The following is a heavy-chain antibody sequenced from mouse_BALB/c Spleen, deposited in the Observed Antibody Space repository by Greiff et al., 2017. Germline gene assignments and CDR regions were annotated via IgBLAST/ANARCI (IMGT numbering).Heavy chain of an antibody. J-gene: IGHJ3*01. CDR1: GFTFSSYA. V-gene: IGHV5-6-5*01. CDR3: ARGGYDWFDY. Sequence: EVMLVESGGGLVKPGGSLKLSCAASGFTFSSYAMSWVRQTPEKRLEWVASISSGGSTYYPDSVMGRFTISRDNARNILYLQMSSLRSEDTAMYCCARGGYDWFDYWGQGTLVTVSA. D-gene: IGHD2-2*01. CDR2: ISSGGST.